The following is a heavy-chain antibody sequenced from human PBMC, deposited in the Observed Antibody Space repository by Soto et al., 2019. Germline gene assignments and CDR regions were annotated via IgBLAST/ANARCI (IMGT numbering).Heavy chain of an antibody. V-gene: IGHV3-23*01. Sequence: GESLKISCAASGFTFSSYAMSWVRQAPGKGLEWVSAISGSGGSTYYADSVTGRFTISRDNSKNTLYLQMNSLRAEDTAVYYCAKDRRSSTSCYFDYWGQGTLVTVSS. J-gene: IGHJ4*02. CDR1: GFTFSSYA. CDR3: AKDRRSSTSCYFDY. D-gene: IGHD2-2*01. CDR2: ISGSGGST.